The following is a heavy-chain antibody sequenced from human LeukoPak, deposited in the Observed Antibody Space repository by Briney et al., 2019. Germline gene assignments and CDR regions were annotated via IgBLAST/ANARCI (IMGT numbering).Heavy chain of an antibody. V-gene: IGHV3-72*01. CDR2: LRSKAESYTT. CDR1: GFTFGDHY. Sequence: GSLRVSCAASGFTFGDHYFDWVRQAPGKGLDWVSRLRSKAESYTTNYAAPVKGRFTNSRDDSKNSLYLQMNSLKIEDSAVYYCVRGAKVRGDAFDIWGRGTAVTVSS. CDR3: VRGAKVRGDAFDI. D-gene: IGHD3-10*01. J-gene: IGHJ3*02.